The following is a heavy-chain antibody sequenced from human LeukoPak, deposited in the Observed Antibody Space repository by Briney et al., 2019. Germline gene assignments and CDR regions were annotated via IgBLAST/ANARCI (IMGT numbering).Heavy chain of an antibody. D-gene: IGHD3-10*01. Sequence: GRSLRLSCAASGFTFDDYAMHWVRQSPGKGLEWVSGISWNSGSIGYADSVKGRFTNSRDNAKNSLYLQMNSLRAEDTALYYCAKDMGGSGFFDYWGQGTLVTVSS. CDR1: GFTFDDYA. CDR2: ISWNSGSI. V-gene: IGHV3-9*01. J-gene: IGHJ4*02. CDR3: AKDMGGSGFFDY.